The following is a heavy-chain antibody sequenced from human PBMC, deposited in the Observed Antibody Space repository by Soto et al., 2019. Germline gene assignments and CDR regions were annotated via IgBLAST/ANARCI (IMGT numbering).Heavy chain of an antibody. V-gene: IGHV3-66*01. CDR3: AADVGGYIYGLARN. D-gene: IGHD4-17*01. Sequence: WGSLRLSCAASGFTLSYTFMSWVRQAPGKGLEWVSLIYSDGTTYYAQMLQERVTISRDMSTSTAYMELSSLRPEDTAVYYCAADVGGYIYGLARNRGPGTLVTVYS. CDR1: GFTLSYTF. CDR2: IYSDGTT. J-gene: IGHJ4*02.